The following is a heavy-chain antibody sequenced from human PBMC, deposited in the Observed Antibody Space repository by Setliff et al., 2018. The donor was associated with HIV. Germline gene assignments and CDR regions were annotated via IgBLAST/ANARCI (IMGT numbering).Heavy chain of an antibody. CDR1: GFSFSGSA. CDR2: IANKADSHTI. CDR3: TRAGYGHGFDI. J-gene: IGHJ6*02. V-gene: IGHV3-72*01. Sequence: GGSLRLSCAASGFSFSGSAMHWVRQASGKGLEWVGRIANKADSHTIQYAASVQGRFTTSRDDSKNSLYLQMSNLQAEDTALYYCTRAGYGHGFDIWGQGTTVTVSS. D-gene: IGHD5-18*01.